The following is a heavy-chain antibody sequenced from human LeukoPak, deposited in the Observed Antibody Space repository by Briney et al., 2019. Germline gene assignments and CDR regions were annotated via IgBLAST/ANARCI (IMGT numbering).Heavy chain of an antibody. CDR1: GFTFRSYA. V-gene: IGHV3-23*01. CDR2: ISGTGGST. D-gene: IGHD3-10*01. J-gene: IGHJ6*02. CDR3: AKDSTDLLWFGELSIGGMDV. Sequence: PGGSLRLSCGTSGFTFRSYAMSWVRQAPGKGLDWVSGISGTGGSTYYADSVKGRFTVSRDNSKNTLYLQMHSLRVEDTAVYYCAKDSTDLLWFGELSIGGMDVWGQGTTVTVSS.